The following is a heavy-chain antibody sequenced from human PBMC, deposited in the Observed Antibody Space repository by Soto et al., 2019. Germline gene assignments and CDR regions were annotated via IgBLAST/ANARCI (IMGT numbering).Heavy chain of an antibody. D-gene: IGHD3-3*01. CDR1: CGSISIGDYY. J-gene: IGHJ6*02. V-gene: IGHV4-30-4*01. Sequence: LSLTCTVSCGSISIGDYYWSWIRQPPGKGLEWIGYIYYSGSTYYNPSLKSRVTISVDTSKNQFSLKLSSVTAADTAVYYCARDLHLEWLPPGMDVWGQGTTVTVSS. CDR3: ARDLHLEWLPPGMDV. CDR2: IYYSGST.